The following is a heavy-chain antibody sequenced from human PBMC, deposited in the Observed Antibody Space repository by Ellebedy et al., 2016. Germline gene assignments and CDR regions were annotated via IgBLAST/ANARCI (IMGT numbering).Heavy chain of an antibody. J-gene: IGHJ3*02. Sequence: GGSLRLXCAASGFTFSGYWMTWVRQAPGKGLEWVANIKQDESERYYVDSVQGRFTISRDNAKNSLYLQMNSLRAEDTAVYYCARDRGDKYHYDGSAYYYDAFDIWGQGTMVTVSS. CDR1: GFTFSGYW. CDR2: IKQDESER. D-gene: IGHD3-22*01. CDR3: ARDRGDKYHYDGSAYYYDAFDI. V-gene: IGHV3-7*01.